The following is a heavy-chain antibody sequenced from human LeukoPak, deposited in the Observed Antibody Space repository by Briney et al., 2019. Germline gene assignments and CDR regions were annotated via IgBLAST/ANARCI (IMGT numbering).Heavy chain of an antibody. CDR1: GGSISSYY. Sequence: SETLSLTCTVSGGSISSYYWSWIRQSPGKGLEWIGYISYSGSTNYNPPLKSRVTISVDKSRNQFSVMLTPVTAADTAVYYCARNGYYSADYWGQGTLVTVSS. D-gene: IGHD4-17*01. CDR3: ARNGYYSADY. J-gene: IGHJ4*02. CDR2: ISYSGST. V-gene: IGHV4-59*12.